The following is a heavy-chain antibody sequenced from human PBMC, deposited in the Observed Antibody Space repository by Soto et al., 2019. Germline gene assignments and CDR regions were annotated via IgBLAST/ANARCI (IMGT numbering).Heavy chain of an antibody. Sequence: ETLRVTYTVSGDSIISRDFYWGWVRQPPGKGLEWIGSIFYLGPSYYNPSLKSRVTMSVDTSKNQFSLRLRSVTAADKALYFCARHSSALRKNNSFDP. J-gene: IGHJ5*02. CDR2: IFYLGPS. D-gene: IGHD2-15*01. V-gene: IGHV4-39*01. CDR1: GDSIISRDFY. CDR3: ARHSSALRKNNSFDP.